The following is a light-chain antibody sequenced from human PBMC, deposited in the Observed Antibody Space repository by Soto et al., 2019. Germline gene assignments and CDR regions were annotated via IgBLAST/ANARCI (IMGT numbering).Light chain of an antibody. CDR1: QSVSSSY. CDR2: GAS. Sequence: EIELTQSPGTLSLSPGERATLSCRASQSVSSSYLAWYQQKPGQAPRLLIYGASSRATGIPDRFSGSGSGTDFTLTISRLEPEDFAVYYCQPYGSSPYTFGQGTKLEIK. J-gene: IGKJ2*01. V-gene: IGKV3-20*01. CDR3: QPYGSSPYT.